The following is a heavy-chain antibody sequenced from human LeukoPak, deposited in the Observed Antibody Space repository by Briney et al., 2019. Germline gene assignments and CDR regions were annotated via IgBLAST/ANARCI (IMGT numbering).Heavy chain of an antibody. Sequence: SETLSLTCTVSGGSISSYYWGWIRQLPGKGLEWIGSIYYSGSTYYNPSLKSRVTISVDTSKNQFSLKLSSVTAADTAVYYCARRGKIDYYDSSGYYPFDYWGQGTLVTVSS. J-gene: IGHJ4*02. CDR1: GGSISSYY. V-gene: IGHV4-39*01. CDR3: ARRGKIDYYDSSGYYPFDY. CDR2: IYYSGST. D-gene: IGHD3-22*01.